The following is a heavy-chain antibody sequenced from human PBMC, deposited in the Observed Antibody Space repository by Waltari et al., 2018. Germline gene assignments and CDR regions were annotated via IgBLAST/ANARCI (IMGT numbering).Heavy chain of an antibody. CDR3: ARGGQIVRPRPLDL. D-gene: IGHD6-6*01. CDR1: GFTVTSTY. CDR2: IDSSATT. J-gene: IGHJ3*01. Sequence: EGQLVESGGGLVKPGGSLRLSCAASGFTVTSTYMNWVRQAPGKGLEWVSTIDSSATTFDADSVKGRFTISRDNSKNILFLQMDDLRGNDTAVYFCARGGQIVRPRPLDLWGPGTLVTVSS. V-gene: IGHV3-66*01.